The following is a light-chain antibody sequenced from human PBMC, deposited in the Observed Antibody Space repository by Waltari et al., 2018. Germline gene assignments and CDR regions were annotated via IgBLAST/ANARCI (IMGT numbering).Light chain of an antibody. CDR2: DVI. CDR3: SAYTRGVV. CDR1: SSDVGAHTS. J-gene: IGLJ2*01. Sequence: QSALTQIASVAGSPGQSITISCTGTSSDVGAHTSVSWYQQHPGKLPKLLIYDVISRPSGVSTRFSGSKSGNTASLTISGLQAEDEADYYCSAYTRGVVFGGGTQLTVL. V-gene: IGLV2-14*03.